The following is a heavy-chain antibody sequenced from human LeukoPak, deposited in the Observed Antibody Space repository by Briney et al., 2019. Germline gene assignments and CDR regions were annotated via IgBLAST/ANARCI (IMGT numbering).Heavy chain of an antibody. J-gene: IGHJ5*02. CDR3: ARDPRGALDWFDP. V-gene: IGHV1-18*01. Sequence: GASVKVSCKASGYTFTSYGISWVRQAPGQGLEWMGWISPYNGNTNYAQKFQGRVTMTTDTATSTAYMELSRLRSDDTAVYYCARDPRGALDWFDPWGQGTLVTVSS. D-gene: IGHD1-26*01. CDR1: GYTFTSYG. CDR2: ISPYNGNT.